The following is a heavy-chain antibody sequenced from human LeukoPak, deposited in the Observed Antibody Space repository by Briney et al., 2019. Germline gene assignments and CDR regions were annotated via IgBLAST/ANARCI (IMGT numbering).Heavy chain of an antibody. Sequence: PSETLSLTCTVSGGSISSGGYYWSWIRQHPGKGLEWIGRIYTSGSTNYNPSLKSRVTMSVDTSKNQFSLKLSSVTAADTAVYYCARDLYDFWSGYLYFDYWGQGTLVTVSS. V-gene: IGHV4-61*02. CDR1: GGSISSGGYY. CDR2: IYTSGST. J-gene: IGHJ4*02. D-gene: IGHD3-3*01. CDR3: ARDLYDFWSGYLYFDY.